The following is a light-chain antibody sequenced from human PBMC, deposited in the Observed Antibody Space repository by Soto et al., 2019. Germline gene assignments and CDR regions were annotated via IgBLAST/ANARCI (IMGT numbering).Light chain of an antibody. CDR1: QSISIW. CDR2: DAS. J-gene: IGKJ2*01. Sequence: DIQMTQSPSTLSASVGDRVSIICRASQSISIWLAWYQQKPGKAPNLLIYDASSLESGVPSRFSGSGSGTEFTLTISSLQPDDFATYYCQQYNSYPYTFGQGTKLEIK. V-gene: IGKV1-5*02. CDR3: QQYNSYPYT.